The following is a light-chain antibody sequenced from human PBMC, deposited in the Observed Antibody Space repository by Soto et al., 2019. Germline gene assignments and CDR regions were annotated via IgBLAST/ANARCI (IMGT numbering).Light chain of an antibody. CDR2: GAS. J-gene: IGKJ1*01. V-gene: IGKV3-15*01. CDR1: QSVSSSY. Sequence: EIVMTQSPATLSVSPGERATLSCRASQSVSSSYLAWYQQKPGQAPRLLIYGASARATGIPDRFSGGGSGAEYTLTISSLQSEDFAVYYCQQYDKWPRTFGQGTKVDIK. CDR3: QQYDKWPRT.